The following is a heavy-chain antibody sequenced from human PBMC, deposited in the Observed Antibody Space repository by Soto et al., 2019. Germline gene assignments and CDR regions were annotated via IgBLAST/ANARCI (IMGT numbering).Heavy chain of an antibody. Sequence: GGSLRLSCAASGFTFSSYSMNWVRQAPGKGLEWVSYISSSSSTIYYADSVKGRFTISRDNAKNSLYLQMNSLRDEDTAVYYCARDRSRYCSVGSCYELDYWGQGTMLTVYS. D-gene: IGHD2-15*01. CDR3: ARDRSRYCSVGSCYELDY. V-gene: IGHV3-48*02. J-gene: IGHJ4*02. CDR1: GFTFSSYS. CDR2: ISSSSSTI.